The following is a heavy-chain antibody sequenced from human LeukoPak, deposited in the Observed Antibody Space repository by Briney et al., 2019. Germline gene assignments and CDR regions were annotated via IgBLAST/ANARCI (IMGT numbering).Heavy chain of an antibody. Sequence: SVKVSCKASGYTFTSYAMNWVRQAPGQGLEWMGGIIPIFGTANYAQKFQGRVTITADESTSTAYMELSSLRSEDTAVYYCAREQMATIPYFDYWGQGTLVTVSS. V-gene: IGHV1-69*13. J-gene: IGHJ4*02. CDR1: GYTFTSYA. D-gene: IGHD5-24*01. CDR2: IIPIFGTA. CDR3: AREQMATIPYFDY.